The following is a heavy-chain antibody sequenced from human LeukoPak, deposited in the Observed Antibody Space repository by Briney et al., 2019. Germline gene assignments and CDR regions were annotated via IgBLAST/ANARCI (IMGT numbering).Heavy chain of an antibody. CDR2: ISYDGSTK. CDR1: GFTFSRFG. D-gene: IGHD4-23*01. Sequence: GGSLRLSCAASGFTFSRFGMHWVRQAPGKGLEWVAVISYDGSTKYHADSVKGRFTISRDNSKNTLYLQMNSLTVHDTAVYYCATSLRPGGGNSFLLDYWGQGILVTVSS. V-gene: IGHV3-30*03. CDR3: ATSLRPGGGNSFLLDY. J-gene: IGHJ4*02.